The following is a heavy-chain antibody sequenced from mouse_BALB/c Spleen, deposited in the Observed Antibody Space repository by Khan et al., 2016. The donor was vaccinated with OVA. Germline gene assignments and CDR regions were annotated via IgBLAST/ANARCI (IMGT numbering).Heavy chain of an antibody. CDR1: GFSLTSYG. J-gene: IGHJ1*01. CDR2: IWSDGKT. CDR3: ARQIFPGYFDV. Sequence: VELVESGPGLVAPSQSLSITCTISGFSLTSYGIHWVRQPPGKGLEWLVVIWSDGKTTYNSALKSRLNIIKDNSKSQVFLKMNSLQTDDTAMYYCARQIFPGYFDVSGAGTTVTVSS. V-gene: IGHV2-6-1*01.